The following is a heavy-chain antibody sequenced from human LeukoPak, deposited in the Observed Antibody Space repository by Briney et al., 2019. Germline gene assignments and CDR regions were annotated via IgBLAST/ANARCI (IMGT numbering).Heavy chain of an antibody. V-gene: IGHV4-31*03. Sequence: SQTLSLTCTVSGGSISSGGYYWSWIRQHPGKGLEWIGYIYYSGSTNYNPSLKSRVTISVDTSKNQFSLKLSSVTAADTAVYYCARGSRGPGATVRFDLWGRGTLVTVSS. CDR2: IYYSGST. CDR3: ARGSRGPGATVRFDL. D-gene: IGHD3-10*01. J-gene: IGHJ2*01. CDR1: GGSISSGGYY.